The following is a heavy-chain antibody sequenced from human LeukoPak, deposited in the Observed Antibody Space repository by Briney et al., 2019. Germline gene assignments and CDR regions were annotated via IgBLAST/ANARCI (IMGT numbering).Heavy chain of an antibody. CDR3: AREAMVAGGAFDI. CDR2: IKYDEGQK. CDR1: GFTFSNYW. D-gene: IGHD2-8*01. J-gene: IGHJ3*02. V-gene: IGHV3-7*01. Sequence: GGSLRLSCAASGFTFSNYWMAWVRQAPGKGLEWVANIKYDEGQKHSADSLKGRFTISRDNTKKSLYLQMNSLRVEDTAVYYCAREAMVAGGAFDIWGQGTMVTVSS.